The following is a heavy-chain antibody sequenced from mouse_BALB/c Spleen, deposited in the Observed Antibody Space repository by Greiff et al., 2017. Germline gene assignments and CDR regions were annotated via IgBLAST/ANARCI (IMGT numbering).Heavy chain of an antibody. CDR2: INPSTGYT. J-gene: IGHJ4*01. V-gene: IGHV1-7*01. Sequence: VKLMESGAELAKPGASVKMSCKASGYTFTSYWMHWVKQRPGQGLEWIGYINPSTGYTEYNQKFKDKATLTADKSSSTAYMQLSSLTSEDSAVYYCARRDGSSFAMDYWGQGTSVTVSS. CDR1: GYTFTSYW. CDR3: ARRDGSSFAMDY. D-gene: IGHD1-1*01.